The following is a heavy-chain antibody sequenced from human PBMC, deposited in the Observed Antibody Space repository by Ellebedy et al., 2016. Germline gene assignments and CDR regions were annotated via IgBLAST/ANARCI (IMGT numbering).Heavy chain of an antibody. CDR1: GYTFTSYD. D-gene: IGHD3-9*01. V-gene: IGHV1-8*01. J-gene: IGHJ6*02. Sequence: ASVKVSCXASGYTFTSYDINWVRQATGQGLEWMGWMNPNSGNTGYAQKFQGRVTMTRNTSISTAYMELSSLRSEDTAVYYCARYDDILAGYGMDVWGQGTTVTVSS. CDR3: ARYDDILAGYGMDV. CDR2: MNPNSGNT.